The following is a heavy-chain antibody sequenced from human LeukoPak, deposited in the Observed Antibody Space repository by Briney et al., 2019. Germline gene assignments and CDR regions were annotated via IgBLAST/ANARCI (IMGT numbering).Heavy chain of an antibody. Sequence: ASVKVSCKASGYTFTSYGISWVRQAPGQGLEWMGIINPSGGSTSYAQKFQGRVTMTRDTSTSTVYMELSSLRSEDTAVYYCARDPTDIVVVPAAPENWFDPWGQGTLVTVSS. CDR3: ARDPTDIVVVPAAPENWFDP. D-gene: IGHD2-2*01. V-gene: IGHV1-46*01. J-gene: IGHJ5*02. CDR2: INPSGGST. CDR1: GYTFTSYG.